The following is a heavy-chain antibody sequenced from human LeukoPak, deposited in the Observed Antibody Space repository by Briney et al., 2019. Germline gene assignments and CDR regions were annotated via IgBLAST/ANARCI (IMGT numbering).Heavy chain of an antibody. V-gene: IGHV3-23*01. Sequence: GGSLRLSCADSGFTFSSYAMSWVRQAPGKGLEWVSAISGSGGSTYYADSVKGRFTISRDNSKNTLYLQMNSLRAEDTAVYYCAKAVGYCSSTSCYAPEDYYYGMDVWGKGTTVTVSS. J-gene: IGHJ6*04. CDR3: AKAVGYCSSTSCYAPEDYYYGMDV. D-gene: IGHD2-2*01. CDR1: GFTFSSYA. CDR2: ISGSGGST.